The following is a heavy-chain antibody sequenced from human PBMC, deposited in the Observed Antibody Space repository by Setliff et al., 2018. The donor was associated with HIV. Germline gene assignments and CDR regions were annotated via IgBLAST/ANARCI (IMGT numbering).Heavy chain of an antibody. CDR1: GFTFSSYW. V-gene: IGHV3-74*01. Sequence: GGSLRLSCAASGFTFSSYWMSWVRQAPGKGPEWVFGMNTDGSSTRYADSVKGRFTISRDNAKNVLYLQMNSLSADDTAVYYCVRGSGYYYFDNWGQGALVTVSS. CDR3: VRGSGYYYFDN. CDR2: MNTDGSST. D-gene: IGHD3-22*01. J-gene: IGHJ4*02.